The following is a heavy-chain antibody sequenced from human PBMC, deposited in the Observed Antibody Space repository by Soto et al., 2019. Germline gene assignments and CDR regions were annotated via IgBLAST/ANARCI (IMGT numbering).Heavy chain of an antibody. CDR3: ARAPLGLAIGHGMDV. CDR2: ISFDGNTQ. D-gene: IGHD3-3*01. J-gene: IGHJ6*02. CDR1: GFTFRNHA. Sequence: QVQLVESGGGVVLPGRSLRLSCAVSGFTFRNHAMHWVRQAPGKGLVWVAVISFDGNTQNYADSVKGRFSVSRDNYEDSLVLQIHSLRAEDTAVYYCARAPLGLAIGHGMDVWGHGTTVSVSS. V-gene: IGHV3-30-3*01.